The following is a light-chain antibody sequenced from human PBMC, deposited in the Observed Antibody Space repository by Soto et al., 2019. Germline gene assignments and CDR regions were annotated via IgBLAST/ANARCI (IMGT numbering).Light chain of an antibody. V-gene: IGKV3-11*01. Sequence: EIVLTQSPATLSLSPGERATLSCRASQTFSSHLAWYQQKPGQAPRLLLYDASKRATGIPARFSGRGSGTVFTLTISSLEPEDFAVYYCQQRSNWPPVITFGQGTRLEIK. CDR3: QQRSNWPPVIT. CDR2: DAS. J-gene: IGKJ5*01. CDR1: QTFSSH.